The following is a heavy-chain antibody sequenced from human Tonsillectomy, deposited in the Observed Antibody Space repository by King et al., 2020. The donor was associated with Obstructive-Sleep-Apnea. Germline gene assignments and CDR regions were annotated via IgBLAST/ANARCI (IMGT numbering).Heavy chain of an antibody. V-gene: IGHV3-30*02. D-gene: IGHD2-15*01. J-gene: IGHJ4*02. CDR3: AKDNPTYTSLPYGVVY. CDR2: IRYDGSNK. Sequence: VQLVESGGGVVQPGGSLRLSCVASGFTFTSYGMHWVRQAPGKGLEWAAFIRYDGSNKYYADSVKGRFTISRDNSKNTLSRQMTSLRAEDTAVYYCAKDNPTYTSLPYGVVYWGQGTLVTVSS. CDR1: GFTFTSYG.